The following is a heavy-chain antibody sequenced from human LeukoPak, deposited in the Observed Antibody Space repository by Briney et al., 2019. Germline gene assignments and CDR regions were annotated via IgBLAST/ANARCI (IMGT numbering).Heavy chain of an antibody. CDR3: ARAGISIIAAADAFDI. Sequence: SQTLSLTCAVSGGSISSGGYSWSWIRQPPGKGLEWIGYIYHSGSTYYNPSLKSRVTISVDRSKNQFSLKLSSVTAADTAVYYCARAGISIIAAADAFDIWGQGTMVTVSS. CDR1: GGSISSGGYS. CDR2: IYHSGST. J-gene: IGHJ3*02. D-gene: IGHD6-13*01. V-gene: IGHV4-30-2*01.